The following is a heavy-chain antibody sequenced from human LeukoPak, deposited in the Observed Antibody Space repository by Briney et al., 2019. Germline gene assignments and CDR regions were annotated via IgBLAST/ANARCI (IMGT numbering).Heavy chain of an antibody. CDR3: AKENPEGGTNYFDY. J-gene: IGHJ4*02. D-gene: IGHD1-14*01. Sequence: GGSLRLPCAASGFKFNDYPMSWVRQTPGKGLEWVSAITSSGDTTYYADSVRGRFTISRDNSKNTLYLQMNTLRAEDRAVYYCAKENPEGGTNYFDYWGQGTLVTVSS. V-gene: IGHV3-23*01. CDR1: GFKFNDYP. CDR2: ITSSGDTT.